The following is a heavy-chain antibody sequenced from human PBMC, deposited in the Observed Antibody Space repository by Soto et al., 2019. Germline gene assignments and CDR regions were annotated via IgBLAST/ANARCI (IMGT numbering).Heavy chain of an antibody. CDR1: GFTFSSYW. V-gene: IGHV3-74*01. D-gene: IGHD2-15*01. CDR3: ARGGYCSGGSCPRAYYYYYYMDV. J-gene: IGHJ6*03. Sequence: GGSLRLSCAASGFTFSSYWMHWVRQAPGKGLVWVSRINSDGSSTSYADSVKGRFTISRDNAKNTLYLQMNSLRAEDKAVYYCARGGYCSGGSCPRAYYYYYYMDVWGKGTTVTVSS. CDR2: INSDGSST.